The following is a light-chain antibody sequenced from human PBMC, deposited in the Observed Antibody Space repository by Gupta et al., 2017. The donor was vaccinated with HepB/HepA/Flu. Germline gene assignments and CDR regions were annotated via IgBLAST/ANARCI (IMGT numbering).Light chain of an antibody. J-gene: IGLJ3*02. CDR1: SSDVGGYNY. V-gene: IGLV2-14*01. Sequence: QSALTQPASVSGSPGQSITISCTGTSSDVGGYNYVSWYQQHPGKAPKLMIYDVSNRPSGVSNRFSGSKSGNTASLTXSXLQAEDXADYYCSSNTSSSTLGFGGGTKLTVL. CDR3: SSNTSSSTLG. CDR2: DVS.